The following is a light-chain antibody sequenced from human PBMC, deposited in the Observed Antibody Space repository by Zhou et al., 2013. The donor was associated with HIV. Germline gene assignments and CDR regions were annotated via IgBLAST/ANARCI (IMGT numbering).Light chain of an antibody. CDR2: AAS. Sequence: DIQMTQSPSSLSASVGDKVTITCRASQGISHDLGWYQQKPGKPPKRLIYAASSLQSGVPSRFSGSGSGTDFTLTISSLQPEDFATYYCQQSDTTPRTFGQGTKVEIK. CDR1: QGISHD. CDR3: QQSDTTPRT. J-gene: IGKJ1*01. V-gene: IGKV1-39*01.